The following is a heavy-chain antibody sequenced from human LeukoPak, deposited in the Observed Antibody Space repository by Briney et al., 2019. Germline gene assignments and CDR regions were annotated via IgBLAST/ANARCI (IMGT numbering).Heavy chain of an antibody. Sequence: PGGSLRLSCAASGFTFSNCNMNWVRQAPGKGLEWVSSITSSSTYIYYADSVKGRFTISRDKAKNALYLQMNSLRAEDTAVYYCARDLGSGSHNWFDPWGQGTLVTVSS. CDR3: ARDLGSGSHNWFDP. J-gene: IGHJ5*02. CDR2: ITSSSTYI. CDR1: GFTFSNCN. D-gene: IGHD3-10*01. V-gene: IGHV3-21*01.